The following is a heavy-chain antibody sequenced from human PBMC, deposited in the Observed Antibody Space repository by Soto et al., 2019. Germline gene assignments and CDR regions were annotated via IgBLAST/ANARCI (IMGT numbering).Heavy chain of an antibody. Sequence: GGSLRLSCAASGFTFSSYAMSWVRQAPGKGLEWVSAISGSGGSTYYADSVKGRFTISRDNSKNTLYLQMNSLRAEDTAVYYCAKMGYYDFWSGYSACDYWGQGTLVTVSS. CDR2: ISGSGGST. CDR3: AKMGYYDFWSGYSACDY. D-gene: IGHD3-3*01. J-gene: IGHJ4*02. V-gene: IGHV3-23*01. CDR1: GFTFSSYA.